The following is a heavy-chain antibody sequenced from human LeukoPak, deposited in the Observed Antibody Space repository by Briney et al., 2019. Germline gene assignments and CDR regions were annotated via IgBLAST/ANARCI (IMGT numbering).Heavy chain of an antibody. CDR2: ISSDGSSS. D-gene: IGHD1-1*01. J-gene: IGHJ4*02. CDR3: ARMATAFDY. V-gene: IGHV3-74*01. Sequence: SGRSLRLSCAASGFTFSNSWMGWVRQVPGKGLLWVSRISSDGSSSIYAGSVKGRFTISRNNAKNTLYLQMNSLRAEDTAVYYCARMATAFDYWGQGTLVTVSS. CDR1: GFTFSNSW.